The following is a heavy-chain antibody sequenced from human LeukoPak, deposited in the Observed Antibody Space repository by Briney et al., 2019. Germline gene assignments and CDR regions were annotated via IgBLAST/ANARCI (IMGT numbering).Heavy chain of an antibody. V-gene: IGHV3-30*02. CDR3: ANDGGVEWWLPGNY. CDR1: GFTFRGYG. D-gene: IGHD5-12*01. Sequence: GGSLRLSCAASGFTFRGYGMHWVRQAPGKGLEWVAFIRYDGNNKYYADSVKGRFTISRDNFKNMLYLQMNSLRTEDTAVYYCANDGGVEWWLPGNYWGQGTLVTVSS. J-gene: IGHJ4*02. CDR2: IRYDGNNK.